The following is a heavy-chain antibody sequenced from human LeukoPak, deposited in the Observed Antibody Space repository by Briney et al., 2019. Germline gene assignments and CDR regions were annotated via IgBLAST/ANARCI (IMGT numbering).Heavy chain of an antibody. Sequence: ASVKVSCKASGYTFTGYYMHWVRQAPGQGLEWMGWTNPNSGGTNYAQKFQGRVTMTRDTSISTAYMELSRLRSDDTAVYYCARVNGITGTTGWFDPWGQGTLVTVSS. V-gene: IGHV1-2*02. CDR1: GYTFTGYY. D-gene: IGHD1-20*01. CDR3: ARVNGITGTTGWFDP. J-gene: IGHJ5*02. CDR2: TNPNSGGT.